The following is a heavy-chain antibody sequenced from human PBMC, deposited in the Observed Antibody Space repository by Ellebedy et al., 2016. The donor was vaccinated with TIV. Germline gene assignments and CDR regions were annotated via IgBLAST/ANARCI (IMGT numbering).Heavy chain of an antibody. CDR2: IWYDGSNK. CDR1: GFTFKDYA. D-gene: IGHD4-11*01. J-gene: IGHJ3*02. Sequence: PGGSLRLSCAASGFTFKDYAMHWVRQAPGKGLEWVAVIWYDGSNKYYADSVKGRFTISRDNSKNTLYLQMGSLRAEDMAVYYCAREGPTVTLGADAFDIWGQGTMVTVSS. CDR3: AREGPTVTLGADAFDI. V-gene: IGHV3-30*14.